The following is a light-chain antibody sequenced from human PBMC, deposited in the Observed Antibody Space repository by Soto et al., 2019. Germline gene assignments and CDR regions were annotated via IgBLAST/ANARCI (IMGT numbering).Light chain of an antibody. CDR2: GNS. J-gene: IGLJ2*01. CDR3: QSYDSSLRGLV. Sequence: QAVVTQPPSVSGAPGQRVTISCTGSSSNIGAGYDVHWYQQLPGTAPKLLIYGNSNRPSGVPDRFSGSKSGTSASLAITGRQAEDEADYYCQSYDSSLRGLVFGGGTKRTVL. CDR1: SSNIGAGYD. V-gene: IGLV1-40*01.